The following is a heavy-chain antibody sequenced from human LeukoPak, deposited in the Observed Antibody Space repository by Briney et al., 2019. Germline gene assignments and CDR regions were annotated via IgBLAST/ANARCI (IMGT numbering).Heavy chain of an antibody. CDR1: GGTFSSYA. Sequence: SVKVSCKASGGTFSSYAISWVRQAPGQGLEWMGAIIPIFGTANYAQKFQGRVTITADESTSTAYMELSSLRSEDTAVYYCARGWRRFWSGPPSYFDPWGQGTLVTVSS. V-gene: IGHV1-69*13. CDR3: ARGWRRFWSGPPSYFDP. D-gene: IGHD3-3*01. CDR2: IIPIFGTA. J-gene: IGHJ5*02.